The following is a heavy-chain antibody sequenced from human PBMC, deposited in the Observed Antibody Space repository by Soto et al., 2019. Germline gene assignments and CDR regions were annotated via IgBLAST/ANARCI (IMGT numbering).Heavy chain of an antibody. D-gene: IGHD3-22*01. J-gene: IGHJ4*02. CDR2: IYYSGST. Sequence: SSETLSLTCTVSGGSISSGDYYWSWIRQPPGKGLEWIGYIYYSGSTYYNPSLKSRVTISVDTSKNQFSLKLSSVTAADTAVYYCARADYYDSSGPLFDYWGQGTLVTVSS. CDR1: GGSISSGDYY. V-gene: IGHV4-30-4*01. CDR3: ARADYYDSSGPLFDY.